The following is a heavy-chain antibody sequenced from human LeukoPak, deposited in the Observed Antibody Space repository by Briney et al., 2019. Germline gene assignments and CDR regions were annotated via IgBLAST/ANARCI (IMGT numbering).Heavy chain of an antibody. V-gene: IGHV4-39*07. CDR1: GGSISSSIYY. J-gene: IGHJ4*02. CDR3: ARDSTTDPYSSSPRGYFDY. Sequence: PSETLSLTCTVSGGSISSSIYYWGWIRQPPGKGLEWIGSISYSGSTYYNPSLKSRVTISVDTSKNQFSLKLGSVTAADTAVYYCARDSTTDPYSSSPRGYFDYWGQGTLVTVSS. CDR2: ISYSGST. D-gene: IGHD6-13*01.